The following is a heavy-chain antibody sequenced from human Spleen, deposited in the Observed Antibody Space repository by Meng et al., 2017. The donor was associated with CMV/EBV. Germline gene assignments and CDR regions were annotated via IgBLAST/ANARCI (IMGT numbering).Heavy chain of an antibody. CDR3: ARELAYDSSGYYLHDWFDP. CDR2: VIPIFGTA. V-gene: IGHV1-69*05. J-gene: IGHJ5*02. CDR1: TFISYA. D-gene: IGHD3-22*01. Sequence: TFISYAISWVRQATGQGLEWMGGVIPIFGTANYAQKFQGRVTITTDESTSTAYMELSSLRSEDTAVYYCARELAYDSSGYYLHDWFDPWGQGTLVTVSS.